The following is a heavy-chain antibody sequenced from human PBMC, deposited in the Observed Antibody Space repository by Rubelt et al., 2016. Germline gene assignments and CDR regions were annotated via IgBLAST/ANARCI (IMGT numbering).Heavy chain of an antibody. Sequence: DHYIEWVRQALGKGLEWVGRIRDKTKSYSTEFAASVKGRFTISRDDSKNSVSVQMNSLKTEDTAVYYCARDPRLVRGVYGMDVWGQGTTVTVSS. J-gene: IGHJ6*02. CDR1: DHY. CDR3: ARDPRLVRGVYGMDV. V-gene: IGHV3-72*01. CDR2: IRDKTKSYST. D-gene: IGHD3-10*01.